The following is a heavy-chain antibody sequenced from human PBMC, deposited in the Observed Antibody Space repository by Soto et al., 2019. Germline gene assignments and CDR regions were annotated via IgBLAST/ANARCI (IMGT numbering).Heavy chain of an antibody. CDR2: IKSKTDGGTT. V-gene: IGHV3-15*01. D-gene: IGHD4-17*01. J-gene: IGHJ3*02. CDR1: GFTFSNAW. CDR3: TTDRNDYGDEPRAFDI. Sequence: GGSLRLSCAASGFTFSNAWMSWVRQAPGKGLEWVGRIKSKTDGGTTDYAATVKGRFTISRDNSKNTLYLQMNSLKTEDTAVYYCTTDRNDYGDEPRAFDIWGQGTMVTVSS.